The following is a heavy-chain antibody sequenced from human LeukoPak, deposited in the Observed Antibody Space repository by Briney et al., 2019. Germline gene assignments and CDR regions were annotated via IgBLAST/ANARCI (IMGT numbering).Heavy chain of an antibody. CDR1: GFTFGTYS. D-gene: IGHD2-2*01. Sequence: PGGSLRLSCAASGFTFGTYSMHWVRQAPGKGLEWVAVISGDGNIKWTADSVKGRFTISRDNSKNTLYLQMNSLRAEDTAVYYCAREDPYIVALPADGRYFDCWGQGTLVAVSS. CDR3: AREDPYIVALPADGRYFDC. J-gene: IGHJ4*02. V-gene: IGHV3-30-3*01. CDR2: ISGDGNIK.